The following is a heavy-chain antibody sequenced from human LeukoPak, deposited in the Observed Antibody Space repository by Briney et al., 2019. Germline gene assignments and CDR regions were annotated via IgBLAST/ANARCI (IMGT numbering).Heavy chain of an antibody. V-gene: IGHV3-21*01. D-gene: IGHD6-6*01. J-gene: IGHJ4*02. CDR2: ISSSSSYM. Sequence: GWSLRLSCAASGVTFSSYTMNWVRQAPGKGLGWVSSISSSSSYMYYADSVKGRFTTSRDNAKNTLYLQMNSLRVEDTAVYYCARGKYSSSSSYYFDYWGQGTLVTVSS. CDR3: ARGKYSSSSSYYFDY. CDR1: GVTFSSYT.